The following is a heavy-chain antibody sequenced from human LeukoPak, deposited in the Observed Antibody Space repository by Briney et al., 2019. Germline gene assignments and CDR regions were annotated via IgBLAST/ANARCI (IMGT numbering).Heavy chain of an antibody. D-gene: IGHD7-27*01. V-gene: IGHV3-23*01. J-gene: IGHJ6*02. CDR3: AKAKWGSYYYYGMDV. CDR1: GFTFSSYA. Sequence: GGSLRLSCAASGFTFSSYAMSWDRQAPGKGLEWVSAISGSGGSTYYADSVKGRFTISRDNSKNTLYLQMNSLRAEDTAVYYCAKAKWGSYYYYGMDVWGQGTTVTVSS. CDR2: ISGSGGST.